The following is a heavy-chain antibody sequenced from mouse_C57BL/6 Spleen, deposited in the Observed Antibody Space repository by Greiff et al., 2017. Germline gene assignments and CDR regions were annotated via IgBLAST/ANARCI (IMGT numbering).Heavy chain of an antibody. D-gene: IGHD1-1*01. CDR3: ARSVTTDLDY. CDR2: IYPGSGST. J-gene: IGHJ2*01. Sequence: QVQLQQPGAELVKPGASVKMSCKASGYTFTSYWITWVKQRPGQGLEWIGDIYPGSGSTNYNEKFKRKATLTVETSSSTAYMQLSSLTSEDSAVYYCARSVTTDLDYWGQGTTLTVSS. V-gene: IGHV1-55*01. CDR1: GYTFTSYW.